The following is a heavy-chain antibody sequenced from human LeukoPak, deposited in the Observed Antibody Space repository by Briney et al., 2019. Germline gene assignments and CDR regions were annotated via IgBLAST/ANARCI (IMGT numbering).Heavy chain of an antibody. CDR2: INHSGST. V-gene: IGHV4-34*01. Sequence: SETLSLTCAVYGGSFSGYYWSWIRQPPGKGLEWIGEINHSGSTNYNPSLKSRVTISVDTSKNQFSPKLNSVTAADTAVYYCARNRYYYGSGNYGVPNWFDPWGQGTLVTVSS. J-gene: IGHJ5*02. D-gene: IGHD3-10*01. CDR1: GGSFSGYY. CDR3: ARNRYYYGSGNYGVPNWFDP.